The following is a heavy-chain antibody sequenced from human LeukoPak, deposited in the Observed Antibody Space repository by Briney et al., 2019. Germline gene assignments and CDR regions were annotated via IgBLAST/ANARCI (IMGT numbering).Heavy chain of an antibody. CDR2: ISGSGGNT. D-gene: IGHD4-17*01. Sequence: GGSLRLSCAASGFTFSSYAMSWVRQAPGKGLEWVSGISGSGGNTYYADSVKGRFTISRDNSNNTLYLQMNSLRAEDTAVYYCARDLSGGPDVNYGDLVGAFDIWGQGTMVTVSS. CDR3: ARDLSGGPDVNYGDLVGAFDI. V-gene: IGHV3-23*01. CDR1: GFTFSSYA. J-gene: IGHJ3*02.